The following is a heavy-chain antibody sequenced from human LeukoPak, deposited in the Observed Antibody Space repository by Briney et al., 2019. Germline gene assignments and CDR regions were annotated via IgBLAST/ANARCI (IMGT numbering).Heavy chain of an antibody. CDR3: AKAGMGQYGPGAPT. J-gene: IGHJ4*02. D-gene: IGHD1-26*01. V-gene: IGHV3-23*01. CDR1: GFTFSTYA. CDR2: ISADGGYT. Sequence: GGSLRLSCAASGFTFSTYAMNWFRQAPGKGLEWVSAISADGGYTYYADSVKGRFTMSRDNSRDTLFLQMTTLRADDTAVYYCAKAGMGQYGPGAPTWGQGTLVTVSS.